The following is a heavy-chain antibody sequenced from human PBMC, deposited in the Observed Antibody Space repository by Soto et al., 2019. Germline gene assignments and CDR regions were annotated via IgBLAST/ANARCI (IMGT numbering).Heavy chain of an antibody. CDR1: GFTFSDFG. CDR2: VNFDGGNT. CDR3: AKDAGNEDSLFDY. Sequence: GGSLRLSCEASGFTFSDFGMAWVRQIPGKGLEWVSTVNFDGGNTHYADSVQGRFTISRDNSKDTLYLQMGSLRAEDTAIYYCAKDAGNEDSLFDYWGQGTLVTVSS. J-gene: IGHJ4*02. D-gene: IGHD4-4*01. V-gene: IGHV3-23*01.